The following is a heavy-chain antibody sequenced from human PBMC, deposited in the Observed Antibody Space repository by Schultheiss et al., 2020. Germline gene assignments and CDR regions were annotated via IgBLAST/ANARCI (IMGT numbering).Heavy chain of an antibody. V-gene: IGHV3-21*01. CDR3: ARASRGSYYVPNSY. D-gene: IGHD1-26*01. CDR1: GITLSSYD. Sequence: GGSLRLSCAASGITLSSYDMHWVSQGTGKGLEWVSSISSSSSYIYYADSVKGRFTISRDNAKNSLYLQMNSLRAEDTAVYYCARASRGSYYVPNSYWGQGTLVNGYS. CDR2: ISSSSSYI. J-gene: IGHJ4*02.